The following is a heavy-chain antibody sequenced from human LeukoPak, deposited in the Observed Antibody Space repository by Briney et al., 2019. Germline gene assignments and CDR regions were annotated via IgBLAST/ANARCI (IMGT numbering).Heavy chain of an antibody. J-gene: IGHJ3*02. CDR1: DGSTSHYY. V-gene: IGHV4-59*01. CDR2: IYYSGNT. CDR3: AGRRVVLPQFAFDI. D-gene: IGHD2-15*01. Sequence: SETLSLTCTVSDGSTSHYYWSWIRQPPGKGLEWIGHIYYSGNTNYNPSLKSRVTTSVDTSKKQFSLKLNSVTTADSAVYYCAGRRVVLPQFAFDIWGQGTMVIVSS.